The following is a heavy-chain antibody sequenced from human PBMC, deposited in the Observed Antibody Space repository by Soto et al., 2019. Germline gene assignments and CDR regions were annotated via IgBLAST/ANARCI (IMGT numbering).Heavy chain of an antibody. CDR1: GGSISSSNW. J-gene: IGHJ3*01. CDR2: AYHTGST. CDR3: AGRNALISV. Sequence: QVQLQESGPGLVKPSGILTLTCAVSGGSISSSNWWSWVRQPPGKGLDGIGEAYHTGSTNSNPSLKTGVPISVDKCKNDFSLKLSSVTAADAAVYYCAGRNALISVWGQGTMVTVSS. V-gene: IGHV4-4*02. D-gene: IGHD2-15*01.